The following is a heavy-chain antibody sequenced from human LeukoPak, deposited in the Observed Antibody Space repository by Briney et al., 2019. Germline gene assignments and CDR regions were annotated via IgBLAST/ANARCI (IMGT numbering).Heavy chain of an antibody. V-gene: IGHV1-2*02. Sequence: ASVKVSCKASGYTFTGYYMHWVRQAPGQGLEWMGWINPNSGGTNYAQKFQGRVTMTRDTSISTAYMELSRLRSDDTAVYYCARTTMVRGTYYMDVWGKGTTVTISS. CDR3: ARTTMVRGTYYMDV. J-gene: IGHJ6*03. CDR2: INPNSGGT. D-gene: IGHD3-10*01. CDR1: GYTFTGYY.